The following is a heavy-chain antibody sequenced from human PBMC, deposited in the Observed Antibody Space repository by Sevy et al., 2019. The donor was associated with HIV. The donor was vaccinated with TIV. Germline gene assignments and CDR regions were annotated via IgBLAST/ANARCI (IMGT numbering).Heavy chain of an antibody. J-gene: IGHJ4*02. Sequence: GESLKISCAASGFTFSDSPMTWVRQAPGKGLEWVSSISASGGSTYFADSMKGRFTISRDNSKNTLYLHMSSLRAEDTAVYYCAVTNSLNSWGQGTLVTVSS. CDR1: GFTFSDSP. D-gene: IGHD4-17*01. CDR2: ISASGGST. V-gene: IGHV3-23*01. CDR3: AVTNSLNS.